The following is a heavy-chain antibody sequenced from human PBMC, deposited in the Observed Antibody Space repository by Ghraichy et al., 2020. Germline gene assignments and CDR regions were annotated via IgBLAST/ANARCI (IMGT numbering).Heavy chain of an antibody. CDR3: AKEIRSGWYALHPTAFDI. V-gene: IGHV3-23*01. CDR2: ISGGASST. Sequence: LSLTCAASGFTFSNYAMTWVRQAPGKGLEWVSGISGGASSTNYADSVKGRFTISRDNSKSTLYLQMNSLRNEDTAVYYCAKEIRSGWYALHPTAFDIWGQGTMVTVSS. CDR1: GFTFSNYA. D-gene: IGHD6-19*01. J-gene: IGHJ3*02.